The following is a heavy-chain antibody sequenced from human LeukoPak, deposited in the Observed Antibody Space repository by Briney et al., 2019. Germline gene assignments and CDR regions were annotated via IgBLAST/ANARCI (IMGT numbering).Heavy chain of an antibody. J-gene: IGHJ3*02. CDR2: ISSNGGST. Sequence: QPGGSLRLSCAASGFTFSSYAMHWVRQAPGKGLEYVSAISSNGGSTYYANSVKGRFTISRDNSKNTLYLQMGSLRAEDMAVYYCARDFSHGNGAFDIWGQGTMVTVSS. D-gene: IGHD2-8*01. V-gene: IGHV3-64*01. CDR1: GFTFSSYA. CDR3: ARDFSHGNGAFDI.